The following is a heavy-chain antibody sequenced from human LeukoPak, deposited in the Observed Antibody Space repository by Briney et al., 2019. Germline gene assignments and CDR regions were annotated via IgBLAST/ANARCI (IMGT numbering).Heavy chain of an antibody. CDR2: VNPNSGNT. J-gene: IGHJ5*02. V-gene: IGHV1-8*01. D-gene: IGHD1-26*01. Sequence: ASVKVSCKASGYTFTSSDINWVRQATGQGLEWMGCVNPNSGNTAYAQKFQGRVTMTGDTSISTAYMELSSLRFDDTAVYYCAGEVGAENWFDPWGQGTLVTVSA. CDR3: AGEVGAENWFDP. CDR1: GYTFTSSD.